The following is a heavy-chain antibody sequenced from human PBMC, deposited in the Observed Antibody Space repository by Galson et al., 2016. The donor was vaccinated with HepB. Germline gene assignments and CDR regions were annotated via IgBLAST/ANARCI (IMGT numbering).Heavy chain of an antibody. CDR2: IIPIFGTA. Sequence: SVQVSCKASGGTFSSYAISWVRQAPGQGLEWMGRIIPIFGTANYAQKFQGRVTITADESTSTAYMELSSLRSEDTAVYYCARGPQVDSYFDCWGQGTLVTVST. D-gene: IGHD3-22*01. CDR1: GGTFSSYA. J-gene: IGHJ4*02. CDR3: ARGPQVDSYFDC. V-gene: IGHV1-69*13.